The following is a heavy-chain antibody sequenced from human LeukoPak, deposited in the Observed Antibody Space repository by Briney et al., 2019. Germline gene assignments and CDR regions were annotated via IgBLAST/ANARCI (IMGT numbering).Heavy chain of an antibody. CDR1: GFTFSSYA. V-gene: IGHV3-23*01. CDR3: AKGTVVTTHPLADY. Sequence: PGRSLRLSCAASGFTFSSYAMNWVRQAPGKGLEWVSSISGSSDDTWYGDSVKGRFIISRDNSKNMLSLQMNSLRAEDTAIYYCAKGTVVTTHPLADYWGQGTLVTVSP. J-gene: IGHJ4*02. D-gene: IGHD2-21*02. CDR2: ISGSSDDT.